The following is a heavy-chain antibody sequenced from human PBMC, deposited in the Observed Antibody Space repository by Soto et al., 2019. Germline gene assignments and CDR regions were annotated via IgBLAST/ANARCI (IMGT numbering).Heavy chain of an antibody. CDR1: GEFLSDDY. Sequence: SETLSLTCAVHGEFLSDDYWTWIRQPPSKGLEWLGEVTHSGITKYNPSLKSRVTISVDTSKGQFSLSLGSVTAADTAMYYCARRRRVTTYYYGMDVWGHGTKVT. V-gene: IGHV4-34*01. CDR3: ARRRRVTTYYYGMDV. J-gene: IGHJ6*02. CDR2: VTHSGIT. D-gene: IGHD5-18*01.